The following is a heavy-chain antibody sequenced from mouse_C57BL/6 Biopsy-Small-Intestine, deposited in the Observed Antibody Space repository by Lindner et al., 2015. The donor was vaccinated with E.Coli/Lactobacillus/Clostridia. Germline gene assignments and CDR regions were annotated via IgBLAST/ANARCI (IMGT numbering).Heavy chain of an antibody. D-gene: IGHD2-4*01. CDR1: GYTFTDYY. V-gene: IGHV1-19*01. CDR2: INPYNGGT. J-gene: IGHJ3*01. CDR3: ARSVSTMIKAWFAY. Sequence: VQLQESGPVLVKPGASVKMSCKASGYTFTDYYMNWVKQSHGKSLEWIGVINPYNGGTNYNQKFKGKATLTVDKSSSTAYMELNSLTSEDSAVYYCARSVSTMIKAWFAYWGQGTLVTVSA.